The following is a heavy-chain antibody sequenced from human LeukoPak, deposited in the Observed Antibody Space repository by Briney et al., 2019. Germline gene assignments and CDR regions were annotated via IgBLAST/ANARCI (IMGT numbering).Heavy chain of an antibody. CDR2: ISSSGSTI. Sequence: PGGSLRLSCAASGFTFSSYEMNWVRQAPGKGLEWVSYISSSGSTIYYADSVKGRFTISRDNAKNSLYLQMNSLRAEDTAVYYCASDTLRYFDWLSVRYYGMDVWGQGTTVTVSS. CDR1: GFTFSSYE. J-gene: IGHJ6*02. V-gene: IGHV3-48*03. D-gene: IGHD3-9*01. CDR3: ASDTLRYFDWLSVRYYGMDV.